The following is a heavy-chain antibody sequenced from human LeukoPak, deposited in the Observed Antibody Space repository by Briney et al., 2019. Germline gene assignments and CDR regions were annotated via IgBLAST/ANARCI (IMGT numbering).Heavy chain of an antibody. Sequence: SETLSLTCAGYGGSFSDYYWSWIRQSPGMGLEWIGEINHSGSTNYNPSLKSRVTMSLDTSKNQISLKMSSVTAADTAVYYCARSGAYYDFWSGYQPTPAFDYWGQGTLVTVSS. J-gene: IGHJ4*02. V-gene: IGHV4-34*01. CDR2: INHSGST. CDR1: GGSFSDYY. D-gene: IGHD3-3*01. CDR3: ARSGAYYDFWSGYQPTPAFDY.